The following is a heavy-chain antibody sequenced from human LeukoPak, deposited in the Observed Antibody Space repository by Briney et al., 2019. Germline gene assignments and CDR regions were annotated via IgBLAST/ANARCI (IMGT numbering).Heavy chain of an antibody. V-gene: IGHV3-20*04. CDR2: INWNGGST. Sequence: GGSLRLSCAASGFTFDDYGMSWVRQAPGKGLEWVSGINWNGGSTGYADSVKGRFTISRDNAKNSLYLQMNSLRAEDTALYYCARGSITLIRGVRGPFDYWGQGILVTVSS. J-gene: IGHJ4*02. CDR3: ARGSITLIRGVRGPFDY. CDR1: GFTFDDYG. D-gene: IGHD3-10*01.